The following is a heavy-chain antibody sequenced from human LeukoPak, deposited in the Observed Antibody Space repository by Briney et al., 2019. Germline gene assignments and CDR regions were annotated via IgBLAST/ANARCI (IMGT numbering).Heavy chain of an antibody. D-gene: IGHD6-13*01. J-gene: IGHJ3*02. CDR1: GFTFSSYS. V-gene: IGHV3-21*01. CDR2: ISSSGNYI. CDR3: ARDPFSSSWYGAFDI. Sequence: PGGSLRLSCAASGFTFSSYSMNWVRQAPGKGLEWVSSISSSGNYIYYADSVKGRFAISRDNAKISLYLQMNSPRAEDTAVYYCARDPFSSSWYGAFDIWGQGTMVTVSS.